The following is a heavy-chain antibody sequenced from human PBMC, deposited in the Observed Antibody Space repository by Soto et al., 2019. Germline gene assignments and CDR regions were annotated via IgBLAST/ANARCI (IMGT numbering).Heavy chain of an antibody. CDR2: MNPNSGNT. J-gene: IGHJ6*02. V-gene: IGHV1-8*01. CDR3: ARRTMYCSSTSCQDYYYYGMDV. Sequence: SVEVSCTASGYTFTSYDINWVRQATGQGLEWMGWMNPNSGNTGYAQKFQGRVTMTRNTSISTAYMELSSLRSEDTAVYYCARRTMYCSSTSCQDYYYYGMDVWGQGTTVTVSS. D-gene: IGHD2-2*01. CDR1: GYTFTSYD.